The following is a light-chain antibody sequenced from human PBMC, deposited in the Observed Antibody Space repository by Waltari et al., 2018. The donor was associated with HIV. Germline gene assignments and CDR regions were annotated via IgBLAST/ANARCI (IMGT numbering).Light chain of an antibody. CDR1: KLGQKY. CDR3: QAWDRSTVI. Sequence: YELTQPPSVSVSPGQTANITCSGDKLGQKYTHWYQQKSGQSPVLLIYEDSKRRSGIPERFSGSISGDTATLTISGTQAEDEADYHCQAWDRSTVIFAGGTKLTVL. V-gene: IGLV3-1*01. CDR2: EDS. J-gene: IGLJ2*01.